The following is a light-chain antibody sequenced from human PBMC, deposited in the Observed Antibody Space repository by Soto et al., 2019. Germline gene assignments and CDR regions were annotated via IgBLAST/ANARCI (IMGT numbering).Light chain of an antibody. CDR3: SAWDDSLNGPI. Sequence: QSVLTQPPSASGTPGQKVTISCSGSSSNIGSNYVYWYQQYPGTAPKLLIYSNNQRPSGVPDRVSGSKSGTSASLAISGLRSEDEADYYCSAWDDSLNGPIFGGGTKVTVL. V-gene: IGLV1-47*01. CDR1: SSNIGSNY. CDR2: SNN. J-gene: IGLJ2*01.